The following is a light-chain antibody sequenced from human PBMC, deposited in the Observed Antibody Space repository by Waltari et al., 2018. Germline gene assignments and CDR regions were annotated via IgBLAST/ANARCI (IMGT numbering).Light chain of an antibody. V-gene: IGKV1-39*01. Sequence: DIQVTQSPSSLSASVGDRVTITCRASQSIGSYVNWYQQKPGTAPKLLIYAASSLQSGVTSRFSGSGSGTDFTLTISSLQPEDFATYYCQQSYSTPPFTFGPGTKVDIK. CDR1: QSIGSY. CDR2: AAS. CDR3: QQSYSTPPFT. J-gene: IGKJ3*01.